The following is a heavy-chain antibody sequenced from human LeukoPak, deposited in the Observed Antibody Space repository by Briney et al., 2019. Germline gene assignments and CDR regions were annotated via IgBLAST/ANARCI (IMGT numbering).Heavy chain of an antibody. J-gene: IGHJ5*02. Sequence: SETLSLTCTVSGASISTNTYYWAWIRQPPGKGLEWIANIFYNGSTYYNPSLKSRVTISVDTSKNQFSLKLSSVTAADTAVYYCARDHIDRNWFDPWGQGTLVTVSS. V-gene: IGHV4-39*07. CDR2: IFYNGST. CDR1: GASISTNTYY. CDR3: ARDHIDRNWFDP.